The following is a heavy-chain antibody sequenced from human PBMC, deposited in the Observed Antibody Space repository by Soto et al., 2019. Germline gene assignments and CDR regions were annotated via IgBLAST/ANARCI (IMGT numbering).Heavy chain of an antibody. CDR1: GFTFSSYG. CDR3: AKGTIFGVVPAPDY. CDR2: ISYDGSNK. D-gene: IGHD3-3*01. J-gene: IGHJ4*02. Sequence: LRLSCAASGFTFSSYGMHWVRQAPGKGLEWVAVISYDGSNKYYADSVKGRFTISRDNSKNTLYLQMNSLRAEDTAVYYCAKGTIFGVVPAPDYWGQGTLVTVSS. V-gene: IGHV3-30*18.